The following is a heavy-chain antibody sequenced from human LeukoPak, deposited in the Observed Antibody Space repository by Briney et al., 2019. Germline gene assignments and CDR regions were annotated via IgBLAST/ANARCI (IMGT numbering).Heavy chain of an antibody. CDR1: GFTFDDYA. CDR3: AKDRSGYYYYGMDV. CDR2: ISWNSGSI. Sequence: GGSLRLSCAASGFTFDDYAMHWVRQAPGKGLEWVSGISWNSGSIGYADSVKGRFTISRDNAKNSLYLQMNSLRAEDTALYYCAKDRSGYYYYGMDVWGQGTAVTVSS. J-gene: IGHJ6*02. V-gene: IGHV3-9*01.